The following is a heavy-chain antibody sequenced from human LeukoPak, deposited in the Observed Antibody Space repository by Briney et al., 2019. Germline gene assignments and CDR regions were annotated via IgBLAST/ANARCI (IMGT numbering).Heavy chain of an antibody. CDR3: ARARALFGVVTFDY. D-gene: IGHD3-3*01. CDR1: GGTFSSYA. J-gene: IGHJ4*02. CDR2: IIPIFGTA. Sequence: ASVKVSCEASGGTFSSYAISWVRQAPGQGLEWMGGIIPIFGTANYAQKFQGRVTITTDESTSTAYMELSSLRSEDTAVYYCARARALFGVVTFDYWGQGTLVTVSS. V-gene: IGHV1-69*05.